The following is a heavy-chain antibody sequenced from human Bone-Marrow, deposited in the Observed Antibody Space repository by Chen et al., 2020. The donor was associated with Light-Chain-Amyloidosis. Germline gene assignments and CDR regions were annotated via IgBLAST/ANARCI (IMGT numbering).Heavy chain of an antibody. CDR3: AREGGGVEGRPFDY. V-gene: IGHV3-30-3*01. CDR2: RSYDGTKK. Sequence: QVQLVASGGGAVQPGRSLRLSCAASGFRFRNYAMHWVRQTPDKGLEWLAVRSYDGTKKSYRDSVQSRFTISRDNTKTTLYMAMATLTVEDTALYYCAREGGGVEGRPFDYWGQGALVTVSS. J-gene: IGHJ4*02. CDR1: GFRFRNYA. D-gene: IGHD3-16*01.